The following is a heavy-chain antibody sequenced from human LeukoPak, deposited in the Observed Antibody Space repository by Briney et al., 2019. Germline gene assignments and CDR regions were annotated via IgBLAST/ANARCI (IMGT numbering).Heavy chain of an antibody. V-gene: IGHV4-39*07. CDR1: GGSISGSSYS. CDR3: VRHSLVFGELHYFDF. J-gene: IGHJ4*02. D-gene: IGHD3-10*02. Sequence: SETLSLTCTVSGGSISGSSYSWDWIRQPPGKGLEWLGSIYYSGSTYYNPSLKSRVTISVDTSTNQFSLKLSSVTAADTAVYYCVRHSLVFGELHYFDFWGQGTLVPVSS. CDR2: IYYSGST.